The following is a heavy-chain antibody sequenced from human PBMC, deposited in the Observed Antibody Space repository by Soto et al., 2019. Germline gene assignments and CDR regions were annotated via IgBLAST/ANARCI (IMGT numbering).Heavy chain of an antibody. CDR3: ARERCSGGSCEYYYGMDV. CDR2: IYYSGST. Sequence: PSETRSLTCTVSGGSISSYYWSWIRQPPGKGLEWIGYIYYSGSTNYNPSLKSRVTISVDTSKNQFSLKLSSVAAADTAVYYCARERCSGGSCEYYYGMDVWGQGTTVTVSS. CDR1: GGSISSYY. V-gene: IGHV4-59*01. J-gene: IGHJ6*02. D-gene: IGHD2-15*01.